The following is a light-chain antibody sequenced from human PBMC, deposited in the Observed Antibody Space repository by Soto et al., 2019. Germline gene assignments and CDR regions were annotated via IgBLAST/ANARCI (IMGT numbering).Light chain of an antibody. CDR2: AAA. CDR3: QQYGSTPPT. Sequence: EIVLTQSPGTLSLSPGDRATLSCSASQSVSSTYFAWYQRRPGQTLRLLIYAAAKRATGIPDRFSGSGSGTDFTLKISRLEPDDFAVYFCQQYGSTPPTFGQGTKLEIK. V-gene: IGKV3-20*01. J-gene: IGKJ2*01. CDR1: QSVSSTY.